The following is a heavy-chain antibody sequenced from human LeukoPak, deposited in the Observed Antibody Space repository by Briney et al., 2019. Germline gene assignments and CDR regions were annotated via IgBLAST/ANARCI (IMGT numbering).Heavy chain of an antibody. D-gene: IGHD6-6*01. V-gene: IGHV3-23*01. CDR2: IRGSDGST. Sequence: PGGSLRLSCAASGFTFSSFAMSWVRQAPGKGLEWVSAIRGSDGSTYYADSVKGRFTISRDNSKNTLNLQMNSLRVDDTAVYSCAKGSHGYSSSSADYWGQGTLVTVSS. CDR3: AKGSHGYSSSSADY. J-gene: IGHJ4*02. CDR1: GFTFSSFA.